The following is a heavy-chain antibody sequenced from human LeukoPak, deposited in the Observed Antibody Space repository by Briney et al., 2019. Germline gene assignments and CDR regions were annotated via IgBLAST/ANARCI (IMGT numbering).Heavy chain of an antibody. CDR3: ARHGYSSGWYYFDY. CDR1: GGSISSGGYY. Sequence: SQTLSLTCTVSGGSISSGGYYWSWIRQHPGKGLEWIGYIYYSGSTYYNPSFKSRVTISVDTSKNQFSLKLSSVTAADTAVYYCARHGYSSGWYYFDYWGQGTLVTVSS. D-gene: IGHD6-19*01. J-gene: IGHJ4*02. CDR2: IYYSGST. V-gene: IGHV4-31*03.